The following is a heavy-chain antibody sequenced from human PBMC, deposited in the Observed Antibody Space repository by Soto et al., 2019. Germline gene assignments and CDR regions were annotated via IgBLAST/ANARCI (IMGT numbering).Heavy chain of an antibody. CDR2: IYPGDSDT. Sequence: PGESLKISCKGSGYSFASYWIGWVRQMPGEGLEWMGIIYPGDSDTRYSPSFQGQVTISADKSITTAYLQWRSLKASDTAMYYCARSPCGGDCIRFDPWGQGTLVTVSS. CDR1: GYSFASYW. J-gene: IGHJ5*02. CDR3: ARSPCGGDCIRFDP. D-gene: IGHD2-21*02. V-gene: IGHV5-51*01.